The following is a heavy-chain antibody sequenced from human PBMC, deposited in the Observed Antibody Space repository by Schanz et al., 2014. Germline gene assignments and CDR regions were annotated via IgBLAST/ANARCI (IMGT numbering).Heavy chain of an antibody. CDR3: AREQIMAAAGLVDY. Sequence: QVQLVESGGGVVQPGRSLRLSCAASGFIFSNYGMHWVRQAPGKGLEWVAVIWSDGSGKYYADSVKGRFTISRDNAKNSLYLQMNSLRAEDTAVYYCAREQIMAAAGLVDYWGHGTLVTVSS. V-gene: IGHV3-33*01. CDR1: GFIFSNYG. D-gene: IGHD6-13*01. J-gene: IGHJ4*01. CDR2: IWSDGSGK.